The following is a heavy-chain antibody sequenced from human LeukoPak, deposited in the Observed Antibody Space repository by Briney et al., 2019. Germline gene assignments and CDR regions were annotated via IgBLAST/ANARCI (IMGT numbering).Heavy chain of an antibody. CDR3: ANDGTPGY. V-gene: IGHV3-23*01. D-gene: IGHD1-26*01. J-gene: IGHJ4*02. Sequence: GASLRLSRAASGFTFSTYAMSWVRQAPGKGLEWVSAISGSDGSTYYADSVRGRFTISRDNSKNTVYLQMNSLRAEDTAVYYCANDGTPGYWGQGTLVTVSS. CDR2: ISGSDGST. CDR1: GFTFSTYA.